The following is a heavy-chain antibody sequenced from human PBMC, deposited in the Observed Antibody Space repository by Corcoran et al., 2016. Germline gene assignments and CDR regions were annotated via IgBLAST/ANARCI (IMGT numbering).Heavy chain of an antibody. V-gene: IGHV3-30*18. CDR3: AKDPPPYSSSWYGGYFDY. CDR2: ISYDGSNK. J-gene: IGHJ4*02. D-gene: IGHD6-13*01. Sequence: QVQLVESGGGVVQPGRSLRLSCAASGFTFSSYGMHWVRQAPGKGLEWVAVISYDGSNKYYADSVKGRFTISRDNSKNTLYLQMNSLRAEDTAVYYCAKDPPPYSSSWYGGYFDYWGQGTLVTVSS. CDR1: GFTFSSYG.